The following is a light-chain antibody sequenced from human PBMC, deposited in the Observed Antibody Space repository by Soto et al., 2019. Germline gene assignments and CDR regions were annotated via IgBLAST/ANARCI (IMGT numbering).Light chain of an antibody. CDR3: QQYSSSRT. J-gene: IGKJ1*01. CDR1: QSVSSNH. Sequence: IVWTLSTGTQCVSPGERATLSGRASQSVSSNHLAWYQQKPGQAPRLLIYGGSSRATGIPVRFSGSGSETDFTLTITRLEPEDFAVYYCQQYSSSRTFGQGTKVDIK. CDR2: GGS. V-gene: IGKV3-20*01.